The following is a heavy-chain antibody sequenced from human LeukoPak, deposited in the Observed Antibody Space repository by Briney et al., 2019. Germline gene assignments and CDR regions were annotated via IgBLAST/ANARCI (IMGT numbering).Heavy chain of an antibody. CDR3: ARDLGLTISANWFDP. CDR2: VYHTGAT. J-gene: IGHJ5*02. D-gene: IGHD3-3*01. Sequence: SETLSLTCGVSGYSISSGYIWVWIRQPPGKGLEWIGIVYHTGATYYNPSLRSPVTISVDTSKNQFSLELNSVTAADTAVYYCARDLGLTISANWFDPWGQGTLVTVSS. CDR1: GYSISSGYI. V-gene: IGHV4-38-2*02.